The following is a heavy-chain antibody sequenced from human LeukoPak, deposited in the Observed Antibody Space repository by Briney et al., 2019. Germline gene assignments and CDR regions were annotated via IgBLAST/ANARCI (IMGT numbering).Heavy chain of an antibody. D-gene: IGHD3-22*01. V-gene: IGHV3-21*01. Sequence: GGSLRLSCAASGFTFSSYSMNWVRQAPGKGLEWISSISSSSSYIYYADSVKGRFTISRDNAKNSLYLQMNSLRAEDTAVYYCARLSAHYYDSSADAFDIWGQGTMVTVSS. CDR2: ISSSSSYI. CDR1: GFTFSSYS. J-gene: IGHJ3*02. CDR3: ARLSAHYYDSSADAFDI.